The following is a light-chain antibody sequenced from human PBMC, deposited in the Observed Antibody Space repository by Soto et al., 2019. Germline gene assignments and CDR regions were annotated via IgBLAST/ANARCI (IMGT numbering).Light chain of an antibody. Sequence: DIVMTQSPDSLSVALRETATIKCKSSQSVLYSPNNKNYLSWYQQKPGQPPKLIIYWASTRECGVPDRFSGSGSGTDFTLSISSLQAEDVAVYYCQQYYSPPWTFGQGTKVDIK. V-gene: IGKV4-1*01. CDR1: QSVLYSPNNKNY. CDR3: QQYYSPPWT. CDR2: WAS. J-gene: IGKJ1*01.